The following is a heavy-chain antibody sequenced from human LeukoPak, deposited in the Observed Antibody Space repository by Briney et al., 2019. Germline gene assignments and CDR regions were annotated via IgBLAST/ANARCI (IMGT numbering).Heavy chain of an antibody. D-gene: IGHD2-15*01. V-gene: IGHV3-30*18. CDR3: AKNSHPDCSGGTCYLTE. J-gene: IGHJ4*02. Sequence: GRSLRLSCAASGFTFSSYGMHWVRQAPGKGLEWVAVISYDGSNKYYADSVKGRFTISRDDSKKTLYLLMSSLRAEDTAVYYCAKNSHPDCSGGTCYLTEWGQGTLVTVSS. CDR2: ISYDGSNK. CDR1: GFTFSSYG.